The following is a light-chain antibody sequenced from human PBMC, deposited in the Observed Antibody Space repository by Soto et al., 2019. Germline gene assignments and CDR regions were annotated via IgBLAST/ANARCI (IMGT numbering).Light chain of an antibody. J-gene: IGKJ1*01. CDR3: QQTIAVPRT. V-gene: IGKV1-12*01. CDR2: GAS. CDR1: RDISNS. Sequence: DIQMTQSPSSVSASVGDRLIITCRASRDISNSLAWYQQTPGKAPKLLLRGASSLHRGVPSRFSGDGAGTEFTLTISSLQSEDFATYYCQQTIAVPRTFGQGTMADIK.